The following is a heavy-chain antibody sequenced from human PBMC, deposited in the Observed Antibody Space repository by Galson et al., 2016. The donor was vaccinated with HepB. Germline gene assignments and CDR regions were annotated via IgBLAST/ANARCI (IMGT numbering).Heavy chain of an antibody. D-gene: IGHD3-16*01. Sequence: SETLSLTCTVSGGSVSTTFLYWGGIRQPPGKGLEWIGSVYSSGNTNYNPSLKSRATISVDTSKNQVSLKLSSVAAADTAVYYCARPTVATSDTYYYYTMDVWGPGTTVTVSS. V-gene: IGHV4-39*01. J-gene: IGHJ6*02. CDR2: VYSSGNT. CDR3: ARPTVATSDTYYYYTMDV. CDR1: GGSVSTTFLY.